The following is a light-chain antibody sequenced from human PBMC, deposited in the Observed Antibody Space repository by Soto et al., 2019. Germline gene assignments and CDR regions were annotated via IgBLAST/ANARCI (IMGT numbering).Light chain of an antibody. J-gene: IGKJ1*01. CDR3: QQYGSSPT. CDR2: GAS. CDR1: QSVSSSY. V-gene: IGKV3-20*01. Sequence: EIVLTHSPGTLSLSPGSRSTLSCRASQSVSSSYLAWYQQKPGQAPRLLIYGASSRATGIPDRFSGSGSGTDFTLTISRLEPEDFAVYYCQQYGSSPTFGQGTKVDIK.